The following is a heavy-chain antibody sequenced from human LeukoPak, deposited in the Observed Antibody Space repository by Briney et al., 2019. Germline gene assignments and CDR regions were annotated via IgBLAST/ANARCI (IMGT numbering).Heavy chain of an antibody. CDR3: ARTYNYDIWALDY. CDR1: GFIFSSHA. V-gene: IGHV3-30*04. Sequence: GGSLRLSCAASGFIFSSHAMSWVRQAPGKGLEWVAVISYDGSNKYYADSVKGRFTISRDNSKNTLYLQMNSLRAEDTAVYYCARTYNYDIWALDYWGQGTLVTVSS. J-gene: IGHJ4*02. D-gene: IGHD3-9*01. CDR2: ISYDGSNK.